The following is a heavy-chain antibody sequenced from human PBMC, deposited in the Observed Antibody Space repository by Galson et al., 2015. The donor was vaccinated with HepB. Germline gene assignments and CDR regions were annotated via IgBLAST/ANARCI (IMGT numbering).Heavy chain of an antibody. CDR2: ISAYNGNT. D-gene: IGHD6-19*01. CDR3: ARDSPTTGQWLTYYYYYGMDV. J-gene: IGHJ6*02. V-gene: IGHV1-18*01. Sequence: SVKVSCKASGYTFTSYGISWVRQAPGQGLEWMGWISAYNGNTNYAQKLQGRVTMTTDTSTSTAYMELRSLRSDDTAVYYCARDSPTTGQWLTYYYYYGMDVWGQGTTVTVSS. CDR1: GYTFTSYG.